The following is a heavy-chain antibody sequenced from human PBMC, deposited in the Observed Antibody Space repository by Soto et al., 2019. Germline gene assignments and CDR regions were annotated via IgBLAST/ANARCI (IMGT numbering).Heavy chain of an antibody. Sequence: GGPLRLSCSASGVPLSSYWVSWVRQAPGKGLEWVANIKQDGSEKYYVDSGKGRFTISRDNAKNSLYLQMNSLRAEDTAVYYCARDYESFYYYGSGSYLNYYGMDVWGQGTTVTVSS. CDR1: GVPLSSYW. J-gene: IGHJ6*02. D-gene: IGHD3-10*01. CDR2: IKQDGSEK. V-gene: IGHV3-7*05. CDR3: ARDYESFYYYGSGSYLNYYGMDV.